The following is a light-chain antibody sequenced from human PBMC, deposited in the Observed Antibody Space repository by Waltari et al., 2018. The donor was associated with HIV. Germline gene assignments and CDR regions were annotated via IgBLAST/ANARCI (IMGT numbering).Light chain of an antibody. J-gene: IGLJ2*01. CDR2: DIS. V-gene: IGLV2-14*03. Sequence: QSALTQPASVSGFPGQSINISCTGISTDSRFNQHVSWYQQHPGKFPRLIIFDISNRPSGISDHFAGSRSGNSASLTISGLRSGDEAHYYCASNRLDYTLIFGGGTKLTVL. CDR1: STDSRFNQH. CDR3: ASNRLDYTLI.